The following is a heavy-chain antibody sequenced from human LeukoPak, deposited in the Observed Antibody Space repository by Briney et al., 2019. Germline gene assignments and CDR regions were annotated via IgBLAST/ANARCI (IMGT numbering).Heavy chain of an antibody. J-gene: IGHJ3*02. CDR1: GDSVSSNSAA. CDR3: ARGGNEEGSIPDAFDI. Sequence: SQTLSLTCAISGDSVSSNSAAWNWIRQSPSRGLEWLGRTYYRSKRYNDYAVSVKSRITINPDTSKNQFSLQLNSVTPEDTAVYYCARGGNEEGSIPDAFDIWGQGTMVTVSS. D-gene: IGHD3-10*01. CDR2: TYYRSKRYN. V-gene: IGHV6-1*01.